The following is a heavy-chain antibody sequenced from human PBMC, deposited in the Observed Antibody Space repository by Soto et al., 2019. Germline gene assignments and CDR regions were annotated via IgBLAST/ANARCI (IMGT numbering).Heavy chain of an antibody. J-gene: IGHJ4*02. Sequence: SETLSLACAVSGGSISSGCYSWSWIGQPPGKGLEWIGYIYHSGSTHYNPSLKSRVTISVDRSKNQFSLKLSSVTAADTGIYYCARAGGSRAFDWPYFDSWGQGTPVTVSS. D-gene: IGHD3-9*01. V-gene: IGHV4-30-2*01. CDR1: GGSISSGCYS. CDR2: IYHSGST. CDR3: ARAGGSRAFDWPYFDS.